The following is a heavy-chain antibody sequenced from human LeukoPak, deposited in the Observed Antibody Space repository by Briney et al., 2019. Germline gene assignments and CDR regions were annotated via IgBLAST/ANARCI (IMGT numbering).Heavy chain of an antibody. V-gene: IGHV4-30-4*01. CDR3: ARESFGSFLLPVD. J-gene: IGHJ4*02. CDR2: IYYSGST. CDR1: GDSISIGDYR. Sequence: SQTLSLTCSVSGDSISIGDYRWSWIRQSPGKGLEWIGSIYYSGSTYYNPSLKSRVTISVDTSKNQFSLKLSFVTAADTAVYYCARESFGSFLLPVDWGQGTLVTVSS. D-gene: IGHD1-26*01.